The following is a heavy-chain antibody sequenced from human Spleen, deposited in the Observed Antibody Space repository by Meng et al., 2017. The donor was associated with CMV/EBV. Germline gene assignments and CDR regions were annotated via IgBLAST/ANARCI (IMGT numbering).Heavy chain of an antibody. CDR2: ISAYNGNT. CDR1: GYTFTSYG. CDR3: ARATYGSGSYYNVLDDY. V-gene: IGHV1-18*01. D-gene: IGHD3-10*01. Sequence: QVQLVQSGAWGKKPGASVKVSCKASGYTFTSYGISWVRQAPGQGLEWMGWISAYNGNTNYAQKLQGRVTMTTDTSTSTAYMELRSLRSDDTAVYYCARATYGSGSYYNVLDDYWGQGTLVTVSS. J-gene: IGHJ4*02.